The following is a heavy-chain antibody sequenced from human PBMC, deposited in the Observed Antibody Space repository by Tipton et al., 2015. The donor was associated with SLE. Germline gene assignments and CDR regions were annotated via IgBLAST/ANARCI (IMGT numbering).Heavy chain of an antibody. D-gene: IGHD3-16*01. CDR3: ARDRVTFGEFCMDV. Sequence: KLQGRVTMTTDTSTSTAYMELRSLRSDDTAVYYCARDRVTFGEFCMDVWGQGTTVTVSS. J-gene: IGHJ6*02. V-gene: IGHV1-18*01.